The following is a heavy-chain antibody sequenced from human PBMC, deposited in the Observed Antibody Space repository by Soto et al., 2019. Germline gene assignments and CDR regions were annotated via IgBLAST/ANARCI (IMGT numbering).Heavy chain of an antibody. CDR3: ASLSSRYDFWSGYSFYYYYYGMDV. CDR2: IYYSGST. V-gene: IGHV4-31*03. Sequence: QVQLQESGPGLVKPSQTLSLTCTVSGGSISSGGYYWSWIRQHPGKGLEWIGYIYYSGSTYYNPSLKSRVTISVDTSKNQLSLKLSSVTAADTAVYYCASLSSRYDFWSGYSFYYYYYGMDVWGQGTTVTVSS. D-gene: IGHD3-3*01. CDR1: GGSISSGGYY. J-gene: IGHJ6*02.